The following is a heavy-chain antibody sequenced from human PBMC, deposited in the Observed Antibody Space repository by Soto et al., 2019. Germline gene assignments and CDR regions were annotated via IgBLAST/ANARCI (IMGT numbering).Heavy chain of an antibody. Sequence: EVQLLESGGGLVQPGGSLRLSCAASGFTFSTYAMSWVRQAPGKGLEWFSAISGSGDRTYYADSVKGRFTISRDNSKNMLYLQMNSRRADDTAVYYCAKVGGYNYGYDWHYWGQGTLVTVSS. J-gene: IGHJ4*02. V-gene: IGHV3-23*01. CDR3: AKVGGYNYGYDWHY. D-gene: IGHD5-18*01. CDR1: GFTFSTYA. CDR2: ISGSGDRT.